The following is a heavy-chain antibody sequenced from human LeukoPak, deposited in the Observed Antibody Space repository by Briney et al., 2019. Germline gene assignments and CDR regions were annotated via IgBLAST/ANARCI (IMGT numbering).Heavy chain of an antibody. V-gene: IGHV3-21*06. Sequence: GGSLRLSCTTSGLTFSTSGFNWVRQAPGKGLEWVASIGPTGFDRYHADSIKGRFTISRDNANNFLYLRMDSLRAEDTAVYYCATETNGRHYDYWGQGTLLTVSS. J-gene: IGHJ4*02. CDR2: IGPTGFDR. CDR1: GLTFSTSG. CDR3: ATETNGRHYDY. D-gene: IGHD1-14*01.